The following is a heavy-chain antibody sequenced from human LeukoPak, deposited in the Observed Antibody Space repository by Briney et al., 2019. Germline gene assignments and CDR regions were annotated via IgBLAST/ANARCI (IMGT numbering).Heavy chain of an antibody. CDR3: ARRGDGGRSFDY. CDR2: IYSGGST. Sequence: GGSLRLSCAASGFTVSTNYMSWVRQAPGKGLEWVSIIYSGGSTYYADSVKGRFTISRDNSKDTLYLQVNSLRAEDTALYYCARRGDGGRSFDYWGQGAPVTVSS. V-gene: IGHV3-53*01. CDR1: GFTVSTNY. J-gene: IGHJ4*02. D-gene: IGHD4-23*01.